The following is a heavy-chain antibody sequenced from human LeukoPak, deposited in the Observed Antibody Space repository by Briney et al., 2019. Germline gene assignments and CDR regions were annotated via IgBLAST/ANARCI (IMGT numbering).Heavy chain of an antibody. CDR1: GFTFSSYW. CDR2: IYHSGST. J-gene: IGHJ5*02. V-gene: IGHV4-4*02. CDR3: ARRNRYCSGGSCYSSPLYGWFDP. D-gene: IGHD2-15*01. Sequence: PGGSLRLSCAASGFTFSSYWMSWVRQPPGKGLEWIGEIYHSGSTNYNPSLKSRVTISVETSKTQFSLKLSSVTAADTAVYYCARRNRYCSGGSCYSSPLYGWFDPWGQGTLVTVSS.